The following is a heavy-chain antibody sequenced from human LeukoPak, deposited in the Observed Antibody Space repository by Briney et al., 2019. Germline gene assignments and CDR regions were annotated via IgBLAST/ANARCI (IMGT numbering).Heavy chain of an antibody. V-gene: IGHV3-23*01. CDR3: ATRGATGTKYLEY. D-gene: IGHD1-1*01. Sequence: AGGSLRLSCAASGFTFSRYVMSWVRESPGRGREWVSTISARGDSKYYADSVKGRFTISRDNSKNTLHLQMNSLRVEDTAVYYCATRGATGTKYLEYWGQGTLVSVSS. CDR1: GFTFSRYV. J-gene: IGHJ4*02. CDR2: ISARGDSK.